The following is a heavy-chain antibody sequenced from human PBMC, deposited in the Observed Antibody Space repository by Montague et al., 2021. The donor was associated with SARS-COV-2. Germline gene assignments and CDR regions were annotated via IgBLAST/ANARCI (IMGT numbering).Heavy chain of an antibody. D-gene: IGHD3-22*01. CDR2: ISGDGGKT. V-gene: IGHV3-43*02. Sequence: SLRLSCAASGFTFDDYVMYWVRQPPGKGLEWVSLISGDGGKTYYADSVKGRFTTSRDNGKNSLYLQMNSLGTEDTALYHCAKGTYFYDSSGYYPESHYSYFDRMDVWGQGTTVTVSS. CDR1: GFTFDDYV. CDR3: AKGTYFYDSSGYYPESHYSYFDRMDV. J-gene: IGHJ6*02.